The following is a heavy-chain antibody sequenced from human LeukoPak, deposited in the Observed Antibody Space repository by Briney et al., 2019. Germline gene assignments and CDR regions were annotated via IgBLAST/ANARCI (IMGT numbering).Heavy chain of an antibody. V-gene: IGHV4-61*02. J-gene: IGHJ3*02. CDR1: GGSISRGSYY. Sequence: PSQTLSLTCTVSGGSISRGSYYWSWIRQPAGRGLEWIGRIYTSGSTNYNPSLKSRVTISVDTSKNQFSLKLTSVSAADTAIYYCARDLLHRGYAFDIWGQGTMVTVSS. D-gene: IGHD5-12*01. CDR3: ARDLLHRGYAFDI. CDR2: IYTSGST.